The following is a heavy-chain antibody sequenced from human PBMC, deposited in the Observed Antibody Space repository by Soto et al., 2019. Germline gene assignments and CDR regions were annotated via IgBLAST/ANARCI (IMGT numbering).Heavy chain of an antibody. CDR1: GGSISGYY. CDR2: IYSDGTT. V-gene: IGHV4-4*07. CDR3: SRVGCSNSKCYTRGMDV. J-gene: IGHJ6*02. Sequence: SETLSLTCTVSGGSISGYYWIWVRQPAGKGLEWVGRIYSDGTTNYSPSLKSRVTRSLDTSKDQFSLHLNSVTAADTAVYYCSRVGCSNSKCYTRGMDVWGQGTTVTVSS. D-gene: IGHD2-2*01.